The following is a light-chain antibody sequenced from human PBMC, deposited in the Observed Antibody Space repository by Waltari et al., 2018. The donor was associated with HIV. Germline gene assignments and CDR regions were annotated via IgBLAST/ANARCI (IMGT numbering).Light chain of an antibody. Sequence: DIQLTQSPSFLSASVGDRVTITCRASQNIYSYLAWYQQKPGRAPQVLIYSTSTLQSGVPSRFSGSGSVTEFALTITNLQPDDFATYYCQQVNGYPLTFGGVTTVEI. J-gene: IGKJ4*01. CDR3: QQVNGYPLT. CDR2: STS. CDR1: QNIYSY. V-gene: IGKV1-9*01.